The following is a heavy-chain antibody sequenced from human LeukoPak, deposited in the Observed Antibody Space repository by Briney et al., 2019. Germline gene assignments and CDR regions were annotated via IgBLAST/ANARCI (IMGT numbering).Heavy chain of an antibody. D-gene: IGHD5-24*01. CDR1: GGSISSYY. CDR3: ARAEMATIEDAFDI. V-gene: IGHV4-59*01. J-gene: IGHJ3*02. Sequence: TSETLSLTCTVSGGSISSYYWSWIRQPPGKGLEWIGYIYYSGSTNYNPSLKSRVTISVDTSKNQFSLKLSSVTAADTAVYYCARAEMATIEDAFDIWGQGTMVTVSS. CDR2: IYYSGST.